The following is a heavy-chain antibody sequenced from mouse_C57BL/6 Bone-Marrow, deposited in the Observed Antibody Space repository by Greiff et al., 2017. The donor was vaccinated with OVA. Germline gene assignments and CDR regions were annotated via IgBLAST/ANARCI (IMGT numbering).Heavy chain of an antibody. V-gene: IGHV5-17*01. CDR1: GFTFSDYG. CDR3: ARSLGGAMDY. CDR2: ISSGSSTI. D-gene: IGHD4-1*01. J-gene: IGHJ4*01. Sequence: EVMLVESGGGLVKPGGSLKLSCAASGFTFSDYGMHWVRQAPEKGLEWVAYISSGSSTIYYADTVKGRFTISRDNAKNTLFLQMTSLRSEDTAMYYCARSLGGAMDYWGQGTSVTVSS.